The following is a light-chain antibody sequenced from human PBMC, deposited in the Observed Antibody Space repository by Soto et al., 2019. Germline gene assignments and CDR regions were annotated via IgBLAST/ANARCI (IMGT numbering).Light chain of an antibody. Sequence: QSALTQPASVSGSPGQSIAISCTGTSSDVGGYDYVSWYQQQPDKAPKLMIYEVTQRPSGVSNRFSGSKSGNTASLTIPGLQAEDEADYYCSSHTSGSTRVFGTGTKVTVL. J-gene: IGLJ1*01. CDR2: EVT. CDR1: SSDVGGYDY. CDR3: SSHTSGSTRV. V-gene: IGLV2-14*01.